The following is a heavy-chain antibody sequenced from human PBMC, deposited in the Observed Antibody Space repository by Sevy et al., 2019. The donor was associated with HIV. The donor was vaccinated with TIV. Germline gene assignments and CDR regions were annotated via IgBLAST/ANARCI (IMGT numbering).Heavy chain of an antibody. V-gene: IGHV6-1*01. CDR1: GDSVSSNSAA. Sequence: SQTLSLTCAISGDSVSSNSAAWNWIRQSPSRGLEWLGRTYYRSKWYNDYAVSLKSRITINPETSKNQFSLKLNSVTPEDTAVYYCARENRYSGYDGNYYYYGMDVWGQGTTVTVSS. J-gene: IGHJ6*02. CDR2: TYYRSKWYN. D-gene: IGHD5-12*01. CDR3: ARENRYSGYDGNYYYYGMDV.